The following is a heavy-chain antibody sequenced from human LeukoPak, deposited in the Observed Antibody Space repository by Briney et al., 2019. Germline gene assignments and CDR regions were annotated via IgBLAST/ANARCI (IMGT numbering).Heavy chain of an antibody. CDR2: VKSDGSNP. V-gene: IGHV3-74*01. D-gene: IGHD3-10*01. CDR1: RFSFSNYW. J-gene: IGHJ4*02. CDR3: ARDIVSGSGSLDY. Sequence: GGSLRLSCAASRFSFSNYWMHWVRQAPGKGXXXXSRVKSDGSNPSYADSVKGRFTISRDNAENMLYLQTNTLGAEDTAVYYCARDIVSGSGSLDYWGQGTLVTVSS.